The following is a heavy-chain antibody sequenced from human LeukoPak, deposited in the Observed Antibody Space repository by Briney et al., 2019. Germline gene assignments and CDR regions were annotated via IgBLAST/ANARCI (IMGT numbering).Heavy chain of an antibody. CDR3: ARGIGWYDY. D-gene: IGHD6-19*01. V-gene: IGHV3-53*01. CDR2: IYSGGTT. Sequence: GGSLRLSCAASGFTVSSNYMSWVRQAPGKGLEWVSLIYSGGTTYSADSVRGRFTISRDNSKNTLYLQMSSPRAEDTAVYYCARGIGWYDYWGQGTLVTVSS. CDR1: GFTVSSNY. J-gene: IGHJ4*02.